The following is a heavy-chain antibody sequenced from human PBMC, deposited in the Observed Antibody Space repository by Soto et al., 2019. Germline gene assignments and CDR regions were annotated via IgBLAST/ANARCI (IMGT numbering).Heavy chain of an antibody. CDR1: GLTFRSYW. CDR2: INTDGSVA. V-gene: IGHV3-74*03. D-gene: IGHD6-19*01. J-gene: IGHJ6*02. CDR3: ARDLGLQWLAYGMDV. Sequence: GGSLRLSCAASGLTFRSYWMHWVRQAPGKGLVWVSRINTDGSVAMYVDSVKGRFTISRDNAKSTLYLQMNSLRAEDTAVYYCARDLGLQWLAYGMDVWGQGTTVTVSS.